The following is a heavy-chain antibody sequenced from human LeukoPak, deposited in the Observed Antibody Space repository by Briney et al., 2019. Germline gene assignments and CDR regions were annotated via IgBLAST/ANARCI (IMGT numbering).Heavy chain of an antibody. CDR1: GFTFSSYG. CDR2: IRYDGSNK. CDR3: AREDYYDSSGYG. D-gene: IGHD3-22*01. Sequence: GALRLSCAASGFTFSSYGMHWVRQAPGKGLEWVAFIRYDGSNKCYADSVKGRFTISRDNAKNSLYLQMNSLRAEDTAVYYCAREDYYDSSGYGWGQGTLVTVSS. J-gene: IGHJ4*02. V-gene: IGHV3-30*02.